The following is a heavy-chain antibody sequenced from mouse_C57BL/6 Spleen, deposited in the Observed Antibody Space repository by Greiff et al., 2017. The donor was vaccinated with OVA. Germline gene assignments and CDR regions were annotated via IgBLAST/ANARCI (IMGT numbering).Heavy chain of an antibody. V-gene: IGHV5-4*01. CDR2: ISDGGSYT. Sequence: EVMLVESGGGLVKPGGSLKLSCAASGFTFSSYAMSWVRQTPEKRLEWVATISDGGSYTYYPDNVKGRFTISRDNAKNNLYLQMSHLKSEDTAMYYYAREVLTGTRFFDYWGQGTTLTVSS. CDR3: AREVLTGTRFFDY. D-gene: IGHD4-1*01. CDR1: GFTFSSYA. J-gene: IGHJ2*01.